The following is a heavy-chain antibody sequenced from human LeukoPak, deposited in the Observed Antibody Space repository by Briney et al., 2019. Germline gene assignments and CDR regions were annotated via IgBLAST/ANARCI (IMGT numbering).Heavy chain of an antibody. D-gene: IGHD4-17*01. CDR2: ISYDGSNK. J-gene: IGHJ4*02. Sequence: GGSLRLSCAASGFTFSGYGMHWVRQAPGKGLEWVAVISYDGSNKYYADSVKGRFTISRDNSKNTLYLQMNSLRAEDTAVYYCAKSLPGVTTLDYWGEETLVTVSS. CDR3: AKSLPGVTTLDY. V-gene: IGHV3-30*18. CDR1: GFTFSGYG.